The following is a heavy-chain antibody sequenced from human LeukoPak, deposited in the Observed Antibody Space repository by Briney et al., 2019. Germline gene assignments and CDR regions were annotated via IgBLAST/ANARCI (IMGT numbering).Heavy chain of an antibody. V-gene: IGHV3-48*02. D-gene: IGHD2-15*01. CDR3: ARARASGRSGFDY. CDR2: ISSSSSTI. Sequence: GGSVRLSCAASGLTVSSYSMNWVRQAPGKGLEWVSYISSSSSTIYYADSVKGRFTISRDNAKNSLNLQMNSLRDEDTAVYYCARARASGRSGFDYWGQGTLVTVSS. CDR1: GLTVSSYS. J-gene: IGHJ4*02.